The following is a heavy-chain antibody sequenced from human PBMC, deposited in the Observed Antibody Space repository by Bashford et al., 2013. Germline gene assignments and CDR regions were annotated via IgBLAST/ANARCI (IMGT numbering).Heavy chain of an antibody. D-gene: IGHD5-12*01. CDR1: GFSLSTNGVT. CDR2: IYWDDEK. J-gene: IGHJ4*02. Sequence: SGPTLVKPTQTLSLTCTFSGFSLSTNGVTVGWIRQPPGKALEWLALIYWDDEKRYTPSLKSRLTVTKDTSKNQVVLTMTNVDPVDTATYYCAHRPLSGIGYKAFDYWGPGTLVTVSS. V-gene: IGHV2-5*02. CDR3: AHRPLSGIGYKAFDY.